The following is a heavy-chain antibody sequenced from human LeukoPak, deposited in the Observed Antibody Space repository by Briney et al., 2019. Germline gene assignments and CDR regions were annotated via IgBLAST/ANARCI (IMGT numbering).Heavy chain of an antibody. CDR2: ISGSGGST. Sequence: GGSLRLSCAASGFSFSSSAMSWVRQAPGKGLEWVSAISGSGGSTYYADSVKGRFTISRDNSKTTLYLQMNSLRAEDKAVYYCAKGDCRVRGNWFDPWGQGNLVTVSS. D-gene: IGHD3-10*01. V-gene: IGHV3-23*01. CDR1: GFSFSSSA. CDR3: AKGDCRVRGNWFDP. J-gene: IGHJ5*02.